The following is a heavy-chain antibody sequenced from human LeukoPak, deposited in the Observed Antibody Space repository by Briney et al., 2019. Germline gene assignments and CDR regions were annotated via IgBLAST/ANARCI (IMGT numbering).Heavy chain of an antibody. Sequence: ASVKVSCKASGYTFTDYYIHWVRQAPGQGLEWMGWINPNRGGTNYAQKFQGRVTMTRDTSISTAYMELSGLRSDDTAVYYCARGRGSWYDSSGSPYIRFDYWGQGTLVTVSS. J-gene: IGHJ4*02. V-gene: IGHV1-2*02. CDR1: GYTFTDYY. CDR2: INPNRGGT. D-gene: IGHD3-22*01. CDR3: ARGRGSWYDSSGSPYIRFDY.